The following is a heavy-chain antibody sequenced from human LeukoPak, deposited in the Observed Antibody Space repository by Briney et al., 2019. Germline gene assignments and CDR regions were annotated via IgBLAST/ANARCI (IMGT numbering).Heavy chain of an antibody. Sequence: GGSLRLSCAASGFTFSSYSMNWVRQAPGKGLEWVSSISSSSSYIYYADSVKGRFTISRDNAKNSLYLQMNSPRAEDTALYYCARGGYSGHFDYWGQRTLVTVSS. J-gene: IGHJ4*02. CDR2: ISSSSSYI. D-gene: IGHD5-12*01. V-gene: IGHV3-21*01. CDR1: GFTFSSYS. CDR3: ARGGYSGHFDY.